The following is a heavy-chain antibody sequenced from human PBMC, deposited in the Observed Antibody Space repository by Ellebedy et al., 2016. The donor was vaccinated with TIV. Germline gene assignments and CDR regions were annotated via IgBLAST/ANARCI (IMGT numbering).Heavy chain of an antibody. D-gene: IGHD3-22*01. J-gene: IGHJ3*02. CDR2: IYYSWST. V-gene: IGHV4-30-4*01. Sequence: MPSETLSLTCTVSGGSISSGDYYWSWIRQPPGKGLEWIGYIYYSWSTYYNPSLKSRVSISVDTSKNQFSLKLSSVTAADTAVYYCARFITMVVVVMPSDAFDIWGQGTMVTVSS. CDR1: GGSISSGDYY. CDR3: ARFITMVVVVMPSDAFDI.